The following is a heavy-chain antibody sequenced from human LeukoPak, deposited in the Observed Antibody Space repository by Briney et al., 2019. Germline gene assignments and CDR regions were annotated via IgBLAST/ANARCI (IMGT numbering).Heavy chain of an antibody. CDR3: ARVSQSDTAMGVDY. V-gene: IGHV4-59*01. Sequence: SETLSLTCTVSGGSISSYYRSWIRQPPGKGLEWIGYIYYSGSTNYNPSLKSRVTISVDTSKNQFSLKLSSVTAADTAVYYCARVSQSDTAMGVDYWGQGTLVTVSS. J-gene: IGHJ4*02. CDR1: GGSISSYY. CDR2: IYYSGST. D-gene: IGHD5-18*01.